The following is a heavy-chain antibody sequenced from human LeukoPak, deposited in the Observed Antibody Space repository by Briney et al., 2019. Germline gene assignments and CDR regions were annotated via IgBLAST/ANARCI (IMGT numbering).Heavy chain of an antibody. CDR1: GFTFSSYS. V-gene: IGHV3-48*01. Sequence: VGCLRLSCAASGFTFSSYSMNWVRQAPGKRLEWVSYISSSSSTIYYADSVKGRFTISRDNAKNSLYLQMNSLRAEDTAVYYCAKFGFEYNWGQGTLVTVSS. CDR2: ISSSSSTI. D-gene: IGHD2/OR15-2a*01. CDR3: AKFGFEYN. J-gene: IGHJ4*02.